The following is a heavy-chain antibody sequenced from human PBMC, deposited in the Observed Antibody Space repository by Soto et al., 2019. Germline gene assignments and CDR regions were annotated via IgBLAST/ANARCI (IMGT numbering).Heavy chain of an antibody. D-gene: IGHD3-22*01. CDR3: ARWTPLFSTYYYDSSGREGTNWFDP. CDR2: IYYSGST. CDR1: GGSISSGGYY. J-gene: IGHJ5*02. Sequence: SATLSLTCTVSGGSISSGGYYWSWIRQHAGKGLEWIGYIYYSGSTYYNPSLKSRVTISVDTSKNQFSLKLSSVTAADTAVYYCARWTPLFSTYYYDSSGREGTNWFDPWGQGTLVTVSS. V-gene: IGHV4-31*03.